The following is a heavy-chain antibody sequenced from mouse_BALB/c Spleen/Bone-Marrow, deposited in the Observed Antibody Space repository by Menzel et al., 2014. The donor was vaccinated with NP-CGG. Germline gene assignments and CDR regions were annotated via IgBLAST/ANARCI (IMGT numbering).Heavy chain of an antibody. V-gene: IGHV14-3*02. J-gene: IGHJ3*01. D-gene: IGHD1-1*01. CDR2: IDPANGNT. Sequence: VQLQQSGAELVKPGASVKLSCTASGSNIKDTYMHWVKQRPEQGLEWIGRIDPANGNTKYDPKFQGKATITADTSSNTAYLQLSSLTSEDTAVYYCAKYYYGNSLFAYWGQGTLVTVSA. CDR1: GSNIKDTY. CDR3: AKYYYGNSLFAY.